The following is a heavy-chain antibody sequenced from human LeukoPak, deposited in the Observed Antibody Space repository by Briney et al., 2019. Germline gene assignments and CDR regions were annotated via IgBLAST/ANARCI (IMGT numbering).Heavy chain of an antibody. D-gene: IGHD3-22*01. CDR3: ARLYYYGSSGYYEPDY. V-gene: IGHV1-18*01. J-gene: IGHJ4*02. CDR1: GYTFTSYG. CDR2: ISAYNGNT. Sequence: GASVKVSCKASGYTFTSYGISWVRQAPGQGLEWMGWISAYNGNTNYAQKLQGRVTMTTDTSTSTAYMELRSLRSDDTAVYYCARLYYYGSSGYYEPDYWGQGTLVTVSS.